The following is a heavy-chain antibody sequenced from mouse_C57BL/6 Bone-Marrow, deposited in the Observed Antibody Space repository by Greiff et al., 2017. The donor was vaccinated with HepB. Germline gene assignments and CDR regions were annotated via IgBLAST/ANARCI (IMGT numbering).Heavy chain of an antibody. V-gene: IGHV14-4*01. CDR3: TTYYYGSSYCAMDY. CDR2: IDPENGDT. J-gene: IGHJ4*01. CDR1: GFNIKDDY. D-gene: IGHD1-1*01. Sequence: VQLQQSGAELVRPGASVKLSCTASGFNIKDDYMHWVKQRPEQGLEWIGWIDPENGDTEYASKFQGKATITADTSSNTAYLQLRSLTSEDTAVYYCTTYYYGSSYCAMDYWGQGTSVTVSS.